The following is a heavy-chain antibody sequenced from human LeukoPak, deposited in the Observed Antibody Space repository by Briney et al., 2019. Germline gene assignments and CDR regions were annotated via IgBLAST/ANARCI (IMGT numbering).Heavy chain of an antibody. CDR1: GGSISSYY. CDR3: ARGSGTYLYPFDY. D-gene: IGHD1-26*01. CDR2: IYYSGST. Sequence: SETLSLTCSVSGGSISSYYWSWIRQPPGKGLEWIGYIYYSGSTNYNPSLKSRVTISVDTSKNQFSLKLSSVTAADTAIYYCARGSGTYLYPFDYWGQGTLVTVSS. V-gene: IGHV4-59*08. J-gene: IGHJ4*02.